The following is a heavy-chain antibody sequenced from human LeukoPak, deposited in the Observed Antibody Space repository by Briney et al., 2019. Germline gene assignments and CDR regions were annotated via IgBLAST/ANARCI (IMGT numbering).Heavy chain of an antibody. J-gene: IGHJ4*02. CDR3: AKDRSYDFWSGYIDY. Sequence: GGSLRPSCAASGFTFDDYAMHWVRQAPGKGPEWVSGISWNSGSIGYADSVKGRFTISRDNAKNSLYLQMNSLRAEDTALYYCAKDRSYDFWSGYIDYWGQGTLVTVSS. CDR2: ISWNSGSI. CDR1: GFTFDDYA. D-gene: IGHD3-3*01. V-gene: IGHV3-9*01.